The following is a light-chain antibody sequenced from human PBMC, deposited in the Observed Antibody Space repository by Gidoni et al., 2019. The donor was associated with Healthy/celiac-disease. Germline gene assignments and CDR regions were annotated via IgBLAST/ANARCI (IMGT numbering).Light chain of an antibody. Sequence: QSVLTQPPSASGTPGHRVTISCSGSSSNIGSNYVYWYQQLPGTAPKLLIYSNNQRPSGVPDRFSGSKSGTSASLAISGLRSEDEADYYCAAWDDSLSGPRVFGGGTKLTVL. J-gene: IGLJ3*02. V-gene: IGLV1-47*02. CDR3: AAWDDSLSGPRV. CDR2: SNN. CDR1: SSNIGSNY.